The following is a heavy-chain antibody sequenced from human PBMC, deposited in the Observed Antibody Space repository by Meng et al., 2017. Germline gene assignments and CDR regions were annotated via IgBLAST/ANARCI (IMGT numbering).Heavy chain of an antibody. CDR3: ARGVVAAAI. D-gene: IGHD2-2*01. Sequence: SETLSLTCTVSGGSISSGSYYWSWIRQPAGKGLEWIGRIYTSGSTNYNPSLKSRVTISVDTSKNQFSLKLSSVTAADTAVYYRARGVVAAAIWGQGTLVTVSS. CDR1: GGSISSGSYY. J-gene: IGHJ4*02. V-gene: IGHV4-61*02. CDR2: IYTSGST.